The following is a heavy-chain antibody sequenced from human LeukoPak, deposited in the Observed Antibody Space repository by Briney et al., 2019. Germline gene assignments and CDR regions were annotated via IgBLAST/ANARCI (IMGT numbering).Heavy chain of an antibody. CDR3: ARDYDSSGSPHGWFDP. J-gene: IGHJ5*02. CDR1: GYTFTGYY. V-gene: IGHV1-2*02. D-gene: IGHD3-22*01. Sequence: VSVKVSCKASGYTFTGYYMHWVRQAPGQGLEWMGWINPNSGGTNYAQKFQGRVTMTRDTSISTAYMELSRLRSDDTAVYYCARDYDSSGSPHGWFDPWGQGTLVTVSS. CDR2: INPNSGGT.